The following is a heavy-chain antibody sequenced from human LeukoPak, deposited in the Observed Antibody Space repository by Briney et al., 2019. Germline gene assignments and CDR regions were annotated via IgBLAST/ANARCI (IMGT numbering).Heavy chain of an antibody. J-gene: IGHJ6*02. CDR2: INAGNGNT. Sequence: ASVKVSCKASGYTFTSYAMHWVRQAPGQRLEWMGWINAGNGNTKYSQKFQGRVTITRDTSASTAYMELSSLRSEDTAVYYCARFGATKGYYYYGMDVWGQGTTVTVSS. CDR1: GYTFTSYA. V-gene: IGHV1-3*01. D-gene: IGHD4/OR15-4a*01. CDR3: ARFGATKGYYYYGMDV.